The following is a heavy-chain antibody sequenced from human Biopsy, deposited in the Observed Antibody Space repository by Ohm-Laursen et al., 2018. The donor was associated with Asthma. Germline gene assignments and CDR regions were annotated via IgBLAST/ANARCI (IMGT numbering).Heavy chain of an antibody. CDR1: GGTFSNYV. D-gene: IGHD4-11*01. J-gene: IGHJ5*02. CDR3: ARVLTTEEGDTWFDP. Sequence: GSSVKVSCKASGGTFSNYVFSWVRQAPGQGLEWMGGIIPMFGTTKCTQKFQARVSITADEATSTVYMELSSLRSEDTAVYYCARVLTTEEGDTWFDPWGQGTLVTVSS. CDR2: IIPMFGTT. V-gene: IGHV1-69*01.